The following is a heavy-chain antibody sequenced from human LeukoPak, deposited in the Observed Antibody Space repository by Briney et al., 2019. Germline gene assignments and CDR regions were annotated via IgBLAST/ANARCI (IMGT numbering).Heavy chain of an antibody. Sequence: SETLSLTCTVSGGSVSSGSYYWSWLRQPPGKGLEWIGYIYYSGSTNYNPSLKSRVTISVDTSKNQFSLKLSSVTAADTAVYYCARYAGIHCTNGVCYTYDAFDIWGQGTMVTVSS. CDR3: ARYAGIHCTNGVCYTYDAFDI. V-gene: IGHV4-61*01. D-gene: IGHD2-8*01. CDR2: IYYSGST. CDR1: GGSVSSGSYY. J-gene: IGHJ3*02.